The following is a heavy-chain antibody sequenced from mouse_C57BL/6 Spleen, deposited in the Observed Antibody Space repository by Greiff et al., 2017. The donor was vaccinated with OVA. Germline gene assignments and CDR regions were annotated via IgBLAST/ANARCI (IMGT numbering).Heavy chain of an antibody. CDR2: IRSKSNNYAT. CDR3: VRHDYGNYVGAMDY. D-gene: IGHD2-1*01. CDR1: GFSFNTYA. Sequence: EVQLVESGGGLVQPKGSLKLSCAASGFSFNTYAMNWVRQAPGKGLEWVARIRSKSNNYATYYADSVKDRFTISRDDSESMLYLQMNNLKTEDTAMYYCVRHDYGNYVGAMDYWGQGTSVTVSS. V-gene: IGHV10-1*01. J-gene: IGHJ4*01.